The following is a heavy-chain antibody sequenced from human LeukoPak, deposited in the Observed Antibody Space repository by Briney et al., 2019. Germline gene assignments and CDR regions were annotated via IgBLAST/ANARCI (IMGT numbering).Heavy chain of an antibody. CDR1: GFTFSSYG. CDR2: IWYDGSNK. D-gene: IGHD5-12*01. V-gene: IGHV3-33*01. J-gene: IGHJ4*02. CDR3: ARQGDIATGFDY. Sequence: GGSLRLSCAASGFTFSSYGMHWVRQAPGKGLEWVAAIWYDGSNKYYADSVKGRFTISRDNSKNTLYLQMNSLRAEDTAVYYCARQGDIATGFDYWGQGTLVTVSS.